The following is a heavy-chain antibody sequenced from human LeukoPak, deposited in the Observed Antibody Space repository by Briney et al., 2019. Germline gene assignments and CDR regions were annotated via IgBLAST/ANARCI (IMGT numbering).Heavy chain of an antibody. J-gene: IGHJ4*02. D-gene: IGHD5-24*01. Sequence: PSETLSLTCAVYGGSFSGYYWGWIRQPPGKGLEWIGSIYRSGSTYFNPSLKSRFTISVDTSKNQFPLKLGYVTAADTAVYYCASMYGFGDGYNYNFHSWGQGTLVTVSS. V-gene: IGHV4-38-2*01. CDR3: ASMYGFGDGYNYNFHS. CDR1: GGSFSGYY. CDR2: IYRSGST.